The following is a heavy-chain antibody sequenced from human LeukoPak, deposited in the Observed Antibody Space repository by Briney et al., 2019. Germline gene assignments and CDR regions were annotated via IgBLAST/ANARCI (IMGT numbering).Heavy chain of an antibody. V-gene: IGHV3-20*04. Sequence: GGSLRLSCAASGFTFDDYGMSWVRQAPGKGLEWVSGINWNGGSTGYADSVKGRFTISRDNAKNSLYLQMNSLRAEDTALYYCARKQNLGPGSGWYFDLWGRGTLVTVSA. CDR3: ARKQNLGPGSGWYFDL. J-gene: IGHJ2*01. CDR2: INWNGGST. D-gene: IGHD6-19*01. CDR1: GFTFDDYG.